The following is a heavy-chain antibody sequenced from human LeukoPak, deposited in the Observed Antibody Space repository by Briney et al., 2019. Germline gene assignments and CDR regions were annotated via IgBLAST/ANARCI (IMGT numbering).Heavy chain of an antibody. CDR2: IYYSGST. J-gene: IGHJ2*01. Sequence: SETLSLTCTVSGGSLSSYYWSWIRQPPGKGLEWIGYIYYSGSTNYNPPLKSRVTISVDTSKNQFSLKLSSVTAADTAVYYCARTPSYVSYWYFDLWGRGTLVTVSS. CDR3: ARTPSYVSYWYFDL. V-gene: IGHV4-59*01. D-gene: IGHD3-16*01. CDR1: GGSLSSYY.